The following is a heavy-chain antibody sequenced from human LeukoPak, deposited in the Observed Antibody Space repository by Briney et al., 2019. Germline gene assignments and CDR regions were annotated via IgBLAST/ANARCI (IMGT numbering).Heavy chain of an antibody. CDR1: GGSISSGGYS. CDR3: ARLLIGAFDI. J-gene: IGHJ3*02. D-gene: IGHD3-22*01. Sequence: SQTLSLACAVSGGSISSGGYSWSWIRQPPGKGLEWIGYIYHSGSTYYNPSLKSRVTISVDRSKNQFSLELSSVTAADTAVYYCARLLIGAFDIWGQGTMVTVSS. CDR2: IYHSGST. V-gene: IGHV4-30-2*01.